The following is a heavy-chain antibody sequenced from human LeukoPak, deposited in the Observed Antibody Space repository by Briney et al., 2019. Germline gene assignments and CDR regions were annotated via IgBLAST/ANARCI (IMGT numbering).Heavy chain of an antibody. J-gene: IGHJ4*02. Sequence: SETLSLTCAVYGGSFSGYYWSWIRQPPGKGLEWIGEINHSGSTNYNPSLKSRVTISVDTSKNQFSLKLSSVTAADTAVYYCARGKVTYYYDSSGYYYAPFDYWGQGTLVTVPS. V-gene: IGHV4-34*01. CDR3: ARGKVTYYYDSSGYYYAPFDY. CDR2: INHSGST. D-gene: IGHD3-22*01. CDR1: GGSFSGYY.